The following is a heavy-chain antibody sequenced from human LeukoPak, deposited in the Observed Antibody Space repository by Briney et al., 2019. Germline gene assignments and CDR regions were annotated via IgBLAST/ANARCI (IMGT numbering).Heavy chain of an antibody. D-gene: IGHD5-12*01. CDR2: ISSSSGYI. CDR3: ARSAYSGYDSYSSSHFDY. V-gene: IGHV3-21*01. CDR1: GFTFSSYS. J-gene: IGHJ4*02. Sequence: GGSLRLSCAASGFTFSSYSMNWVRQAPGKGLEWVPFISSSSGYIYYADSLKGQFTISRDNAKNSLYLQMNSLRAEDTAIYYCARSAYSGYDSYSSSHFDYWGQGTLVTVSS.